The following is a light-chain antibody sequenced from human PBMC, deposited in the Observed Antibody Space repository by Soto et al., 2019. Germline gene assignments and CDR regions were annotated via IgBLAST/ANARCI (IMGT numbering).Light chain of an antibody. CDR1: TGAVTGGHY. J-gene: IGLJ3*02. CDR2: DTS. Sequence: QAVVTQEPSLTVSPGGTVTLTCASSTGAVTGGHYPYWFQQKPGQAPRTLIYDTSNKHSWTPARFSGSLLGGKAALTLSGAQPEDEADYYCLVYYSGPWVFGGGTKLTV. CDR3: LVYYSGPWV. V-gene: IGLV7-46*01.